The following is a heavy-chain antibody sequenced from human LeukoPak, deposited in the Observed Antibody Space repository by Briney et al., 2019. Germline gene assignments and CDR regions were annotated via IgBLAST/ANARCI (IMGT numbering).Heavy chain of an antibody. CDR3: ARDMDIVATITFDY. CDR1: RDSITSYY. J-gene: IGHJ4*02. V-gene: IGHV4-59*12. CDR2: IYYSEGT. D-gene: IGHD5-12*01. Sequence: PSETLPLTCAVSRDSITSYYWSWVRQPPGKGLEWVGYIYYSEGTNYNPSLKNRVTISVDTSKNHFSLNLSSVTAADTAVYYCARDMDIVATITFDYWGQGTLVTVSS.